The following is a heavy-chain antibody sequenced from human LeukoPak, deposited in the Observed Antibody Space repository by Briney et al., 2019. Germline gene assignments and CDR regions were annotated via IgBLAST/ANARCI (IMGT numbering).Heavy chain of an antibody. D-gene: IGHD4-23*01. CDR1: GFTFSSYA. Sequence: GGSLRLSCAASGFTFSSYAMSWVRQAPGKGLEWVSAISGSGGSTYYADSVKGRFTISRDNSKNTLYLQMNSLRAEDTAVYYCAKDRASYGGNPYYFDYWGQGTLVTVSS. J-gene: IGHJ4*02. CDR3: AKDRASYGGNPYYFDY. V-gene: IGHV3-23*01. CDR2: ISGSGGST.